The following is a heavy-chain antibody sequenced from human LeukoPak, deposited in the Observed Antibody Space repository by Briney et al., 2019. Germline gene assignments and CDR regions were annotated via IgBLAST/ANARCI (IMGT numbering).Heavy chain of an antibody. CDR2: INPSGGST. J-gene: IGHJ4*02. D-gene: IGHD6-25*01. V-gene: IGHV1-46*01. CDR1: GYTFTRYY. Sequence: GASVKVSCKASGYTFTRYYMHWVRRAPGQGLEWMGIINPSGGSTSYAQKFQGRVTMTRDTSISTAYMDLSRLRSDDTAVYYCARGRPGDYFDYWGQGTLVTVSS. CDR3: ARGRPGDYFDY.